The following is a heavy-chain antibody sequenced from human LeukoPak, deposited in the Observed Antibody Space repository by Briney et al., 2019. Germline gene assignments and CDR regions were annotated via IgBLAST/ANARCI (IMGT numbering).Heavy chain of an antibody. CDR2: IGTAGDT. Sequence: PGGSLRLSCAASGFTFSSYDMHWVRQATGKGLEWVSAIGTAGDTYYPGSVKGRFTISRENAKNSLYLRMNSLRAGDTAVYYCARGEGGSYLDYWGQGTLVTVSS. CDR3: ARGEGGSYLDY. V-gene: IGHV3-13*01. J-gene: IGHJ4*02. CDR1: GFTFSSYD. D-gene: IGHD1-26*01.